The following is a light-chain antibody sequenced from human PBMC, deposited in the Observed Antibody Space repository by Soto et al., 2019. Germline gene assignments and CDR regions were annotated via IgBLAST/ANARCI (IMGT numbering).Light chain of an antibody. J-gene: IGKJ1*01. Sequence: EIVMTQSPGTLSVSPGERATLSCRASQSVSSNLAWYQQKPGQAPRLLIYDTSSRATGIPARFSGGGSGTEFTLTISSLQSEDFAVYYCQQYNNWPRTFGQGTKVEIK. CDR3: QQYNNWPRT. CDR1: QSVSSN. CDR2: DTS. V-gene: IGKV3-15*01.